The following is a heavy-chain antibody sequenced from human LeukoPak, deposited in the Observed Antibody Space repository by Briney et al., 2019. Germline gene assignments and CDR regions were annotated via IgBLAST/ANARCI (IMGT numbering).Heavy chain of an antibody. D-gene: IGHD6-13*01. CDR3: ARGGRAPWYSSSWYRPYNWFDP. Sequence: ASVKVSCKASGYTFTSYDINWVRQATGQGLEWMGWMNPNSGNTGYAQKFQGRVTITRNTSISTAYMELSSLRSEDTAVYYCARGGRAPWYSSSWYRPYNWFDPWGQGTLVTVSS. CDR2: MNPNSGNT. J-gene: IGHJ5*02. V-gene: IGHV1-8*03. CDR1: GYTFTSYD.